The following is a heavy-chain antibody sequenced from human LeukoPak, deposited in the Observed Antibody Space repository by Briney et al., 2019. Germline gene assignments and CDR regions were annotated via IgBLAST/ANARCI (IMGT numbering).Heavy chain of an antibody. CDR1: GFTVSTNY. CDR2: IYSDATT. Sequence: GGSLRLSCAASGFTVSTNYVSWVRQAPGKGLEWVSIIYSDATTSYADSVRGRFTISRDNSKNTMYLQMNSLRAEDTAVYYCAKRIQSAMAMGYWGQGTLVTVSS. V-gene: IGHV3-53*01. D-gene: IGHD5-18*01. J-gene: IGHJ4*02. CDR3: AKRIQSAMAMGY.